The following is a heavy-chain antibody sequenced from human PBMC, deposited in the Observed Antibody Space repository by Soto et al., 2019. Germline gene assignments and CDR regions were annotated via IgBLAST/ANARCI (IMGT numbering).Heavy chain of an antibody. V-gene: IGHV4-59*02. CDR3: ARQQYTVVTAFDV. CDR2: VSYSGKT. J-gene: IGHJ3*01. Sequence: QVQLQESGPGLVKTSDTLSLTCTVSGGSVTPYYWSWIRQSPGEGLERIGYVSYSGKTGYNPSLKSRVAMSIDTSKNEFFLKLTSLTAADAATYYCARQQYTVVTAFDVCGQGTTVAVSS. D-gene: IGHD2-15*01. CDR1: GGSVTPYY.